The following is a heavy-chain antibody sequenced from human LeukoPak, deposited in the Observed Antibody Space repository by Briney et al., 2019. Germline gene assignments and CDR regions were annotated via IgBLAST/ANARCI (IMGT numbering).Heavy chain of an antibody. J-gene: IGHJ6*04. D-gene: IGHD5-12*01. CDR3: ARGGRTVATIRPRIYYYYGMDV. CDR2: IYHSGST. CDR1: GGSISSGGYS. V-gene: IGHV4-30-2*01. Sequence: SQTLSLTCAVSGGSISSGGYSWSWLRQPPGKGLEWIVYIYHSGSTYYNPSLKSRVTISVDRSKNQFSLKLSSVTAADTAVYYCARGGRTVATIRPRIYYYYGMDVWGKGTTVTVSS.